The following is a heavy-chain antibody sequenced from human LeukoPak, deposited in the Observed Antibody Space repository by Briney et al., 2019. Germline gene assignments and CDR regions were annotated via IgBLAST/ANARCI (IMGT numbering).Heavy chain of an antibody. D-gene: IGHD6-13*01. CDR3: ARAYSSNWYYFDY. CDR2: IYTSGST. J-gene: IGHJ4*02. V-gene: IGHV4-28*03. CDR1: SYSISSNNW. Sequence: ETLSLTCAVSSYSISSNNWWGWIRQPPGKGLEWIGRIYTSGSTNYNPSLKSRVTTSVDTSKNQFSLKLISVTAADTAVYYCARAYSSNWYYFDYWGQGTLVTVSS.